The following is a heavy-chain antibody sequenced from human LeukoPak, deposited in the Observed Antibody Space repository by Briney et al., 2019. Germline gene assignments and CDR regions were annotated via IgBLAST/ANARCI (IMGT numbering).Heavy chain of an antibody. Sequence: QSGGSLRLSCAASGFTFSNYWMSWVRQAPGKGLEWVANIKQDGSEKYYVDSVKGRFTISRDNAKNSLYLQMNSLRAEDTAVYYCARDYNYSSSWWGNFDYWGQGTLVTVSS. CDR1: GFTFSNYW. D-gene: IGHD6-13*01. CDR2: IKQDGSEK. V-gene: IGHV3-7*01. CDR3: ARDYNYSSSWWGNFDY. J-gene: IGHJ4*02.